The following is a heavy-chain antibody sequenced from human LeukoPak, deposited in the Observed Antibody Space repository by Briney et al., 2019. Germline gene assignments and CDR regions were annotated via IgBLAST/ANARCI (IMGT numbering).Heavy chain of an antibody. CDR3: ATGQWLAD. V-gene: IGHV3-7*01. D-gene: IGHD6-19*01. J-gene: IGHJ4*02. Sequence: PGGSLRLSCAAPGFIFSIYAMTWVRQAPGKGLEWVANIKQDESEKYYVDSVKGRFTVSRDNPKNSLYLQMSRLRAVYTAVYYCATGQWLADWGQGTLVTVSS. CDR2: IKQDESEK. CDR1: GFIFSIYA.